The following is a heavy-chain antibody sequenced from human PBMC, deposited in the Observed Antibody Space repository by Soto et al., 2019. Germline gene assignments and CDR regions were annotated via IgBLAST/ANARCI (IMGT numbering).Heavy chain of an antibody. CDR1: GGSISSGGYY. D-gene: IGHD4-17*01. CDR2: IYYSGST. Sequence: QVQLQESGPGLVKPSQTLSLTCTVSGGSISSGGYYWSWIRQHPGKGLEWIGYIYYSGSTYYNPSLKSRVTTSVDTSKNQFSLKLSSVTPAYTAVYYWARRSGDYEFSAPDYYYYGMDVWGQGTTVTVSS. J-gene: IGHJ6*02. V-gene: IGHV4-31*03. CDR3: ARRSGDYEFSAPDYYYYGMDV.